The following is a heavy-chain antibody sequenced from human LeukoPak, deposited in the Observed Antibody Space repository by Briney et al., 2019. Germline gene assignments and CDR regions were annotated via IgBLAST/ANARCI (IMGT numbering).Heavy chain of an antibody. Sequence: PSETLSLTCTVSGGSISSYYWSWLRQPAGKGLEWIGRIYTSGRTNYNPSLKSRVTMSVDTSKNQFSLKLSSVTAADTAVYYCAREGVYYGSGSRYYYYYMDVWGKGTTVTVSS. V-gene: IGHV4-4*07. J-gene: IGHJ6*03. CDR3: AREGVYYGSGSRYYYYYMDV. CDR2: IYTSGRT. CDR1: GGSISSYY. D-gene: IGHD3-10*01.